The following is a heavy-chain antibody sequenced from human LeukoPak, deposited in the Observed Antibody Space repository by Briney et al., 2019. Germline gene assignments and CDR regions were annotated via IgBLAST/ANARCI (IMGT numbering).Heavy chain of an antibody. Sequence: GGSLRLSCTTSGFAFDDFAMSWVRQPAGKGLEWVGFIRRRAYGGAAEYAASVKGRFIISRDDSKGIVYLQMNSLKTEDTAVYYCSRNGPVDFDYWGQGSRVIVSP. CDR2: IRRRAYGGAA. CDR3: SRNGPVDFDY. CDR1: GFAFDDFA. V-gene: IGHV3-49*04. J-gene: IGHJ4*02.